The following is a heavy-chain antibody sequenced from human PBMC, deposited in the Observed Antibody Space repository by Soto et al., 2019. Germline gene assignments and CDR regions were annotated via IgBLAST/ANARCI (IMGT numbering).Heavy chain of an antibody. CDR3: ARDFQHYDFWSGLVDDYYYYGMDV. J-gene: IGHJ6*02. Sequence: GGSLRLSCAASGFTFSSYAMHWVRQAPGKGLEWVAVISYDGSNKYYADSVKGRFTISRDNSKNTLYLQMNSLRAEDTAVYYCARDFQHYDFWSGLVDDYYYYGMDVWGQGTTVTVSS. V-gene: IGHV3-30-3*01. D-gene: IGHD3-3*01. CDR1: GFTFSSYA. CDR2: ISYDGSNK.